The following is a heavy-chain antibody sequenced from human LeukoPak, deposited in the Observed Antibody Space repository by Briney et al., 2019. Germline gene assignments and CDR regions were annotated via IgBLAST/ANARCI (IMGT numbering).Heavy chain of an antibody. J-gene: IGHJ4*02. V-gene: IGHV3-48*03. CDR1: GFTFSSYE. CDR3: ARDYGGSSPFDY. Sequence: GGSLRLSCAASGFTFSSYEMHWVRQAPGKGLEWVSYISSSGSTIYYADSVKGRFTSSRDNGKNSLYLQMNSLRAEDTAVYYCARDYGGSSPFDYWGQGTLVTVSS. D-gene: IGHD4-23*01. CDR2: ISSSGSTI.